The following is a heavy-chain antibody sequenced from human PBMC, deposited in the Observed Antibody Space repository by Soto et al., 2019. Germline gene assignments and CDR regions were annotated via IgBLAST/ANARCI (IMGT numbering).Heavy chain of an antibody. V-gene: IGHV4-34*01. CDR2: INHSGST. CDR3: ARDKNYYYDMDV. J-gene: IGHJ6*02. Sequence: TSETLSLTCAVYGGSFSSYYWSWIRQPPGKGLEWIGEINHSGSTNYNPSLKSRVTISADTSKNQFSLKLSSVTAADTAVFYCARDKNYYYDMDVWGQGTTVTVSS. CDR1: GGSFSSYY.